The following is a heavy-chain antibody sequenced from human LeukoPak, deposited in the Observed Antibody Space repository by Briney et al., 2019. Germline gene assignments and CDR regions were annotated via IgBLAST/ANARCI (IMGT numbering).Heavy chain of an antibody. CDR2: IYYSGST. D-gene: IGHD3-10*01. CDR3: ARVGLAPYYYAAPAYYFDY. V-gene: IGHV4-61*01. Sequence: PSETLSLTCTVSGGSVSSGSYYWRWIRQPPGKGLGWIGYIYYSGSTNYNPSLKSRVTISVDTSKNQFSLKLSSVTAADTAVYYCARVGLAPYYYAAPAYYFDYWGQGTLVTVSS. J-gene: IGHJ4*02. CDR1: GGSVSSGSYY.